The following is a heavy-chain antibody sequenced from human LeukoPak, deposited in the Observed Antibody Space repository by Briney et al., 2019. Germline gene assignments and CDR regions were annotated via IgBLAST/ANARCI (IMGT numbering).Heavy chain of an antibody. V-gene: IGHV3-7*01. Sequence: GGSLRLSCAASGFTVSSNYMSWVRQAPGKGLEWVANIKQDGSEKYYVDSVKGRFTISRDNAKNSLYLQMNSLRAEDTAVYYCASLIRFSYMDVWGKGTTVTVSS. CDR3: ASLIRFSYMDV. J-gene: IGHJ6*03. D-gene: IGHD3-3*01. CDR1: GFTVSSNY. CDR2: IKQDGSEK.